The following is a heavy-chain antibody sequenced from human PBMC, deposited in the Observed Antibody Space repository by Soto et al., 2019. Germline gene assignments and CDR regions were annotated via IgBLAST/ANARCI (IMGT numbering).Heavy chain of an antibody. Sequence: GGSLRLSCAASGFTVSSNYMSWVRQAPGKGLEWVSVIYSGGSTYYADSVKGRFTISRDNSKNTLYLQMNSLRAEDTAVYYCARPSSGYQNYYYGMDVWGQGTTVTVSS. CDR1: GFTVSSNY. J-gene: IGHJ6*02. D-gene: IGHD5-12*01. CDR2: IYSGGST. CDR3: ARPSSGYQNYYYGMDV. V-gene: IGHV3-53*01.